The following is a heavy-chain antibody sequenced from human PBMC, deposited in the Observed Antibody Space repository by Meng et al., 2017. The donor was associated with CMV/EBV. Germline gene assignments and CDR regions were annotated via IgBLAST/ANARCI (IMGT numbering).Heavy chain of an antibody. J-gene: IGHJ4*02. Sequence: SYAMSWVSRGPEQGLEWVGGVIPIFGEANCAQKFQGGVTIAADTSTSTAYMELSSLRSEDTAVYYCARDPGRGRHRCNWNYESAYDYWGQGTLVTVSS. CDR3: ARDPGRGRHRCNWNYESAYDY. V-gene: IGHV1-69*06. CDR2: VIPIFGEA. D-gene: IGHD1-7*01. CDR1: SYA.